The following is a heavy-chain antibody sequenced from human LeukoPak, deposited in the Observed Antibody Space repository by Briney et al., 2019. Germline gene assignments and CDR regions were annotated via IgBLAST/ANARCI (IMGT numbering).Heavy chain of an antibody. CDR3: ARVVDDSRSDYFDY. CDR1: GGTFSSYA. CDR2: IIPILGIA. J-gene: IGHJ4*02. Sequence: SVKVSCKASGGTFSSYAIRWVRQAPGQGLEWMGRIIPILGIANYAQKFQGRVTITADKSTSTAYMELSSLRSEDTAAYYCARVVDDSRSDYFDYWGQGTLVTVSS. D-gene: IGHD3-22*01. V-gene: IGHV1-69*04.